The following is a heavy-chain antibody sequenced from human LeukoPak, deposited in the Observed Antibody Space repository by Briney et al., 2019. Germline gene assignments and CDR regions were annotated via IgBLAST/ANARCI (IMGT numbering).Heavy chain of an antibody. V-gene: IGHV3-11*06. CDR3: ARDHNYAFDN. CDR1: GFPFSDYS. CDR2: IGISSGNT. D-gene: IGHD1-1*01. Sequence: PGGSLRLSCAASGFPFSDYSMNWVRQAPGKGLEWISYIGISSGNTKYADSVKGRFTISGDNAKNSLYLQMNSLRVEDTAVYYCARDHNYAFDNWGQGTLVTVSS. J-gene: IGHJ4*02.